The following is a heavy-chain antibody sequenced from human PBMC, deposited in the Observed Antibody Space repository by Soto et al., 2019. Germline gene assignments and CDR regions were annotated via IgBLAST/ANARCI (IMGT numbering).Heavy chain of an antibody. J-gene: IGHJ4*02. CDR3: AGSKHRGECFVY. Sequence: SETLSLTCTVSGVSIRSYFWSWIRQPPGKGLEWIGYTYYTADTKYSPSLESRATISADPSKKQSSLSLSPVSAADTALYFCAGSKHRGECFVYWGQGALLTVSS. D-gene: IGHD3-10*01. CDR2: TYYTADT. V-gene: IGHV4-59*01. CDR1: GVSIRSYF.